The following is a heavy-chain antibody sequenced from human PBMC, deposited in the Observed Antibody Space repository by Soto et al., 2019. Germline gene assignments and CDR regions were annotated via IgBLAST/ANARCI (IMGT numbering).Heavy chain of an antibody. V-gene: IGHV4-31*03. Sequence: QVQLQESGPGLVKPSQTLSLTCTVSGGSITSSGYYWSWIRQHPGEGLEWIGFTYNSGSTSYNPSLKRRVTISVDTSSNQCSLNLKSVTAADTAVYYCARGGGSTKVDYWGQGTLVTVSP. D-gene: IGHD2-2*01. CDR2: TYNSGST. J-gene: IGHJ4*02. CDR3: ARGGGSTKVDY. CDR1: GGSITSSGYY.